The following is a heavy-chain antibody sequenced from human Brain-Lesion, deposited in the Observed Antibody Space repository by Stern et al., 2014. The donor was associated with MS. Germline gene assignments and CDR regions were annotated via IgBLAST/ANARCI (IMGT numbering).Heavy chain of an antibody. D-gene: IGHD2-15*01. V-gene: IGHV3-7*01. CDR2: IKQDGSER. Sequence: VQLLQPGGGLVQPGGSLRLSCAGSGFSLSSYWMSWVRQAPGKGPELVATIKQDGSERYYVDSVKGRFTISREHSKNSGFLQNNSRRVDDPSVYYCARDCGSGSCYQPQYYYGVDVWGQGPTVIVSS. J-gene: IGHJ6*02. CDR3: ARDCGSGSCYQPQYYYGVDV. CDR1: GFSLSSYW.